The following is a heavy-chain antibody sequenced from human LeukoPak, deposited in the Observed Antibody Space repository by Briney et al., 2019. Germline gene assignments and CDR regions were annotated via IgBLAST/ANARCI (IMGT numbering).Heavy chain of an antibody. J-gene: IGHJ4*02. CDR1: GFTFSTYG. Sequence: GGSLRLSCAASGFTFSTYGMYWVRQAPGKRLEWAALIWNDGSKKYYADSVKGRFTISRDNSKNTLYLQMNSLRAEDTAVYYCAKGAFWTSYSEYFDPWGQGILVTVSS. CDR2: IWNDGSKK. D-gene: IGHD3/OR15-3a*01. V-gene: IGHV3-33*06. CDR3: AKGAFWTSYSEYFDP.